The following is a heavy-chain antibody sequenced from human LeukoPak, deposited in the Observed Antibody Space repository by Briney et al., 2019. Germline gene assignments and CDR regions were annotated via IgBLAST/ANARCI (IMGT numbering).Heavy chain of an antibody. CDR1: GFTFSSYT. CDR2: INIDGSST. Sequence: GGSLRLSCVASGFTFSSYTMNWVRQAPGKGLVWVSRINIDGSSTTYADSVKGRFTVSRDNAKNTLYLQMNSLRAEDTAVYYCACYGIEPPYWGQGTLVTVSS. CDR3: ACYGIEPPY. D-gene: IGHD1-14*01. V-gene: IGHV3-74*01. J-gene: IGHJ4*02.